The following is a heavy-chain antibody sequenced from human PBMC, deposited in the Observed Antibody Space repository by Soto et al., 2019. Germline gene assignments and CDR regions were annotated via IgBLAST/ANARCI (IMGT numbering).Heavy chain of an antibody. CDR1: GGSISSGGYY. Sequence: QVQLQESGPGLVKPSQTLSLTCTVSGGSISSGGYYWSWIRQHPGKGLEWIGYIYYSGSTYYNPSFKSRVTISVDTSKNQFSLKLSSVTAADTAVYYCARSPTDYYYYGMDVWGQGTTVTVSS. CDR3: ARSPTDYYYYGMDV. J-gene: IGHJ6*02. CDR2: IYYSGST. V-gene: IGHV4-31*03. D-gene: IGHD4-17*01.